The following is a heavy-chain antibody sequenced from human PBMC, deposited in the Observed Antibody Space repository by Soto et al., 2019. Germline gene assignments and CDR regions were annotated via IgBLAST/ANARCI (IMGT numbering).Heavy chain of an antibody. CDR2: IYPGDSDT. D-gene: IGHD3-10*01. CDR1: GYSFTSYW. Sequence: GESLKISCKGSGYSFTSYWIGWVRQMPGKGLEWMGIIYPGDSDTRYSPSFQGQVTISADKSISTAYLQWSSLKASDTAMYYCARSLARYYGSGIFYYYGMDVWGQGTTVTVSS. CDR3: ARSLARYYGSGIFYYYGMDV. J-gene: IGHJ6*02. V-gene: IGHV5-51*01.